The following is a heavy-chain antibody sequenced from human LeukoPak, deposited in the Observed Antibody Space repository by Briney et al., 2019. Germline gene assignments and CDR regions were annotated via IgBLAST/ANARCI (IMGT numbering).Heavy chain of an antibody. D-gene: IGHD6-19*01. CDR1: GFTVSSNY. CDR2: IYSGGST. CDR3: ARAQNGWYYFDY. Sequence: PGRSLRLSCAASGFTVSSNYMSWVRQAPGKGLEWVSVIYSGGSTYYADSVKGRFTISRDNSKNTLYLQMNSLRAEDTAVYYCARAQNGWYYFDYWGQGTLVTVSS. V-gene: IGHV3-66*01. J-gene: IGHJ4*02.